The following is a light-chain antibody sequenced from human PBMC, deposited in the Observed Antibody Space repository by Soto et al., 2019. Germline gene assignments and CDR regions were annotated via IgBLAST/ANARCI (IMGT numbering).Light chain of an antibody. CDR1: ISNIGSNN. CDR3: AAWDDGLNGSV. CDR2: NDN. Sequence: QSVLTQPPSASGTPGQRVTISCSGSISNIGSNNVNWYQQLPGTAPKLLIYNDNQWPSGVPDRFSGSKSGTSASLAISGLQSEDEGDYYCAAWDDGLNGSVFGTGTKLTVL. V-gene: IGLV1-44*01. J-gene: IGLJ1*01.